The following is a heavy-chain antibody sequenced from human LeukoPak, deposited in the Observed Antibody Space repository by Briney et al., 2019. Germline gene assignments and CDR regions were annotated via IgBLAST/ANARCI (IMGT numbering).Heavy chain of an antibody. CDR1: GGSISSYY. Sequence: SETLSLTCTASGGSISSYYLSWIRQPAGKGLEWIGRIYTSGSTNYNPSLKSRVTMSVDTSKNQSSLKLSSVTAADTAVYCCARDKDYLFDYWGQGTLVTVSS. J-gene: IGHJ4*02. V-gene: IGHV4-4*07. CDR3: ARDKDYLFDY. CDR2: IYTSGST. D-gene: IGHD4-11*01.